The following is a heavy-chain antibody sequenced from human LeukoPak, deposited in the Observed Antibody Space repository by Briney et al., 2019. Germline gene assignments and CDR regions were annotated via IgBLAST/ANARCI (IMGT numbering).Heavy chain of an antibody. D-gene: IGHD5-24*01. Sequence: SETLSLTCTVSGGSISGYYWSWIRQPAGKGLEWIGRIYSSGSTNYNPSLKSRVTISLDTSKNQFSLKLSSVTAADTAVYYCARVRRDGYNSHLDYWGQGTLVTVSS. CDR2: IYSSGST. J-gene: IGHJ4*02. CDR3: ARVRRDGYNSHLDY. CDR1: GGSISGYY. V-gene: IGHV4-4*07.